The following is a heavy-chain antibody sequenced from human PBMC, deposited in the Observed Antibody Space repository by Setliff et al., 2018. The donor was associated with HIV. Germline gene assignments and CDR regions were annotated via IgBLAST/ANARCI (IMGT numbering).Heavy chain of an antibody. Sequence: GGSLRLSCAASGFTFSSYGMHWVRQAPGKGLEWVSAISGGGGTTYYADSVKGRFTISRDNSNNTLYLQMNSLTAEDTAVYYCAKDFLAGGSGSYLGFDYWGQGTLVTVSS. V-gene: IGHV3-23*01. CDR2: ISGGGGTT. J-gene: IGHJ4*02. CDR1: GFTFSSYG. D-gene: IGHD3-10*01. CDR3: AKDFLAGGSGSYLGFDY.